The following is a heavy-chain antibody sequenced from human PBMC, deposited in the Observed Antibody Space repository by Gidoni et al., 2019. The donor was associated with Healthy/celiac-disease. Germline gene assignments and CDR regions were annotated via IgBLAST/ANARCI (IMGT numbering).Heavy chain of an antibody. CDR2: INNSGST. D-gene: IGHD2-15*01. V-gene: IGHV4-34*01. CDR1: GGSFSGYY. CDR3: ARGNDRYCSGGSCHFDY. J-gene: IGHJ4*02. Sequence: QVQLQQWGAGLLKPSETLSLTCAVYGGSFSGYYWSWIRQPPGKGLEWIGKINNSGSTNYNPSLKSRVTISVDTSKNQFSLKLSSVTAADTAVYYCARGNDRYCSGGSCHFDYWGQGTLVTVSS.